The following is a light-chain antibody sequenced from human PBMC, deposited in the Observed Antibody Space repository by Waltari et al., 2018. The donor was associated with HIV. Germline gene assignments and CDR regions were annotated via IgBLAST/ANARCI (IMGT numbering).Light chain of an antibody. CDR2: WAS. CDR1: HSILYNFNHRTC. V-gene: IGKV4-1*01. CDR3: QQYYGSPRT. J-gene: IGKJ1*01. Sequence: IVMTQSPDSLAVSLGERATVHCTSIHSILYNFNHRTCLAWYQQKPGQPPKLLIYWASTRASGVPDRFSGSGSAADFTLTISDLQAEDVAVYYCQQYYGSPRTFGQGTRLEIK.